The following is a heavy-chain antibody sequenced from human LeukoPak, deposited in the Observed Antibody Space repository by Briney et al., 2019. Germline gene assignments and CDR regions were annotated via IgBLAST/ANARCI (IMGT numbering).Heavy chain of an antibody. D-gene: IGHD4-17*01. V-gene: IGHV4-4*02. Sequence: SETLSLTCAVSGGSISSSNWWSWVRQPPGKGLEWIGEIYHSGSTNYNPSLKSRVTISVDKSKNQFSLKLSSVTAADTAVYYCARGRFDYRDYRHINPWGQGPLVTVSS. CDR3: ARGRFDYRDYRHINP. CDR2: IYHSGST. J-gene: IGHJ5*02. CDR1: GGSISSSNW.